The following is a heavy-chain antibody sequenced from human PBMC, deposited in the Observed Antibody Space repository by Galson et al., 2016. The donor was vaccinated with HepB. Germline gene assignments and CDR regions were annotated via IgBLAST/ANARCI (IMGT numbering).Heavy chain of an antibody. Sequence: SLRLSCAASGFTSSTYWVNWVRQAPGKGLEWVASITQDGSQKFSVDSVKGRFTISRDDAKNSLYLKMNSLRANDTAVYYCAGGTYHNWFDAWGQGTLVTVSS. CDR1: GFTSSTYW. CDR3: AGGTYHNWFDA. CDR2: ITQDGSQK. J-gene: IGHJ5*02. V-gene: IGHV3-7*03. D-gene: IGHD3-16*01.